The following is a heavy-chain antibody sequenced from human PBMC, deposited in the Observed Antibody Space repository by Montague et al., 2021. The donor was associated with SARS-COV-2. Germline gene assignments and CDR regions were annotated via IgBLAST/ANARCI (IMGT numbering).Heavy chain of an antibody. V-gene: IGHV4-59*12. D-gene: IGHD1-26*01. J-gene: IGHJ5*02. CDR1: GGSITNYY. CDR2: IYYSATT. Sequence: SETLSLTCTVSGGSITNYYWTWIRQPPGRGLEWIGYIYYSATTNYNPSLKSRVTMSIDTSKNQFSLSLSSVTAADSAVYYCARLRRGTYYVSFDPWGQGTLFSVSS. CDR3: ARLRRGTYYVSFDP.